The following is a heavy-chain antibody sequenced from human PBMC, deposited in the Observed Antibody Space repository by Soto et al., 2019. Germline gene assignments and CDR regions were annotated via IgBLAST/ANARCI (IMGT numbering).Heavy chain of an antibody. V-gene: IGHV4-34*01. D-gene: IGHD2-21*02. Sequence: SETLSLTCAVYGGSFSGYYWSWIRQPPGKGLEWIGEINHSGSTNYNPSLKSRVTISVDTSKNQFSLKLSSVTAADTAVYYCASLTPYFGGDCRTPTPPADVWGQGTTVTVSS. CDR3: ASLTPYFGGDCRTPTPPADV. CDR2: INHSGST. CDR1: GGSFSGYY. J-gene: IGHJ6*02.